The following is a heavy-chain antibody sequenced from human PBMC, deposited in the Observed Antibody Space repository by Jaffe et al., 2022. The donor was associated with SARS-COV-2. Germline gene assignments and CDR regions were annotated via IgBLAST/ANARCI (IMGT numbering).Heavy chain of an antibody. CDR2: ISSSGGGT. J-gene: IGHJ6*02. CDR1: GFTFSDYY. CDR3: ARMFPDQGQTAAAGYYYYYGMDV. Sequence: QVQLVESGGGLVKPGGSLRLSCAASGFTFSDYYMSWIRQAPGKGLEWVSYISSSGGGTDYADSVEGRFTISRDNAKNSLYLQMNSLRPEDTAVYYCARMFPDQGQTAAAGYYYYYGMDVWGQGTTVTVSS. D-gene: IGHD6-13*01. V-gene: IGHV3-11*06.